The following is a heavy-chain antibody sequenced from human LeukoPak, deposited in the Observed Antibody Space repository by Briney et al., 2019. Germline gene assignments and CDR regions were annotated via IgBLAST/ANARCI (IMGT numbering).Heavy chain of an antibody. V-gene: IGHV4-39*02. CDR3: AREELRLGDY. D-gene: IGHD1-7*01. J-gene: IGHJ4*02. CDR2: IYYSGST. CDR1: GGSISSSSYY. Sequence: SETLSLTCTVSGGSISSSSYYWGWIRQPPGKGLEWIGSIYYSGSTYYNPSLKSRVTISVDTSKNQFSLQLNSVTPEDTAVYYCAREELRLGDYWGQGTLVTVSS.